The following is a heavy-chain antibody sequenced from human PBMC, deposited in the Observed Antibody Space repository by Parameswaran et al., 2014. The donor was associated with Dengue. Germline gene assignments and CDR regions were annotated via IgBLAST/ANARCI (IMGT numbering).Heavy chain of an antibody. Sequence: PGKGLEWIGYIIGNGHPTHNPSLNGRLALSIDTSKSQFSLELRSVTAADTGIYYCVRDLGDCSRGVCYNWLQLSDWGQGTLVTVSS. CDR2: IIGNGHP. CDR3: VRDLGDCSRGVCYNWLQLSD. V-gene: IGHV4-31*02. D-gene: IGHD2-8*02. J-gene: IGHJ4*02.